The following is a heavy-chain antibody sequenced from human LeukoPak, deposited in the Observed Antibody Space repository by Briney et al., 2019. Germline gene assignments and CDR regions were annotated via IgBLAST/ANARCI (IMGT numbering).Heavy chain of an antibody. CDR1: GGSFSGYY. Sequence: PSETLSLTCAVYGGSFSGYYWSWIRQPPGKGLEWIGEINHSGSTNYNPSLKSRVTISVDTSKNQFSLKLSSVTAADTAVYYCARGRQLWLQDYRGQGTLVTVSS. CDR2: INHSGST. D-gene: IGHD5-18*01. J-gene: IGHJ4*02. V-gene: IGHV4-34*01. CDR3: ARGRQLWLQDY.